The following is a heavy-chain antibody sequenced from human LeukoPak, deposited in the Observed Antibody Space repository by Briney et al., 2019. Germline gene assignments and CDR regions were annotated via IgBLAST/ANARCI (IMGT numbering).Heavy chain of an antibody. CDR3: AKAGGRLRPYYFDY. CDR2: ISYDGSNK. J-gene: IGHJ4*02. Sequence: GGSLRLSCAASGFTSSSYGMHWVRQAPGKGLEWVAVISYDGSNKYYADSVKGRFTISRDNSKNTLYLQMNSLRAEDTAVYYCAKAGGRLRPYYFDYWGQGTLVTVSS. D-gene: IGHD3-16*01. CDR1: GFTSSSYG. V-gene: IGHV3-30*18.